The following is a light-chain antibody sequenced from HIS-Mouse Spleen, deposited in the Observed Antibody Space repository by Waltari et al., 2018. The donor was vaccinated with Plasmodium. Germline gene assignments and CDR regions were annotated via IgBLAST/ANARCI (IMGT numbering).Light chain of an antibody. Sequence: SYELTQPPSVSVSPGQTARITCSGDALPKQYAYWYQQKPGKAPVLVIYKDSERPSGIPDRFSGSSSGTTVTLTISGVQAEDEADYYCQSADSSGTPNWVFGGGTKLTVL. V-gene: IGLV3-25*03. CDR2: KDS. CDR3: QSADSSGTPNWV. CDR1: ALPKQY. J-gene: IGLJ3*02.